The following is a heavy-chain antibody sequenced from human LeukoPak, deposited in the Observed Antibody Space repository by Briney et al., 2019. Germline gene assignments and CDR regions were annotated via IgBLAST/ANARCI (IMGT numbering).Heavy chain of an antibody. CDR1: GFTVSSNY. J-gene: IGHJ4*02. V-gene: IGHV3-53*01. CDR3: ARDRYFDY. CDR2: IYSGTST. Sequence: GGSLRLSCAASGFTVSSNYMSWVRQAPGKGLEWVSLIYSGTSTYYADSVKGRFTISSDNSKNTLYLQMNSLRAEDTAVYYCARDRYFDYWGQGTLVTVSS.